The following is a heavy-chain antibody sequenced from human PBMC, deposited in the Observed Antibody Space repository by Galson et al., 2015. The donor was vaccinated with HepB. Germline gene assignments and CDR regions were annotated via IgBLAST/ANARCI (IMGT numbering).Heavy chain of an antibody. Sequence: ETLSLTCAVSGDSISNDRWWSWVRQPPGEGLEWIGEAYHSGGTNYRPSLKSRVTISVDKSKNQFSLKLTSVPAADTAVYYCARAKEGRGYFDYWGQGTLVTVSS. V-gene: IGHV4-4*02. D-gene: IGHD3-10*01. CDR1: GDSISNDRW. CDR3: ARAKEGRGYFDY. CDR2: AYHSGGT. J-gene: IGHJ4*02.